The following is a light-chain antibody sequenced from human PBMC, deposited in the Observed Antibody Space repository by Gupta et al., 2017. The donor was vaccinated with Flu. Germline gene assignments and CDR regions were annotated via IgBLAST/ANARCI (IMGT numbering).Light chain of an antibody. J-gene: IGKJ4*02. CDR2: AAS. V-gene: IGKV1-39*01. Sequence: DIQMTQSPSSLSASVGDRVTITCRASQSVSNFLNWYQQKPGKAPKLLIYAASTLQGGVPSRFSGSGSGTDFTLTINSLQPEDFATYYCQQGYSTPHTFGRGTTVEIK. CDR1: QSVSNF. CDR3: QQGYSTPHT.